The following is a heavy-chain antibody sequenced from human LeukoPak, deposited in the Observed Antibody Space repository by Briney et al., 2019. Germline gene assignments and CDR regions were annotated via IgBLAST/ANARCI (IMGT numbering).Heavy chain of an antibody. Sequence: ASVKVSCKASGYTFTSYDINWVRQATGQGLEWMGWMNPNSSNTGYAQKFQGRVTMTRNTSISTAYMELSSLRSEDTAVYYCARGRQQLGRYYYYYGMDVWGQGTTVTVSS. D-gene: IGHD6-13*01. CDR2: MNPNSSNT. J-gene: IGHJ6*02. CDR1: GYTFTSYD. CDR3: ARGRQQLGRYYYYYGMDV. V-gene: IGHV1-8*01.